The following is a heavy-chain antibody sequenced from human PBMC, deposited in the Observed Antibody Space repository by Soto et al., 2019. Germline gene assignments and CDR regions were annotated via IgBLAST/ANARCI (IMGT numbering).Heavy chain of an antibody. V-gene: IGHV1-69*13. Sequence: ASVKVSCKASGGTFSSYAISWLRQSPGQGLEWMGGIIPIFGTANYAQKFQGRVTITADESTSTAYMELSSLRSEDTAVYYCARATYCSSTSCYLNWFDPWGQGTLVTVSS. D-gene: IGHD2-2*01. CDR1: GGTFSSYA. CDR2: IIPIFGTA. J-gene: IGHJ5*02. CDR3: ARATYCSSTSCYLNWFDP.